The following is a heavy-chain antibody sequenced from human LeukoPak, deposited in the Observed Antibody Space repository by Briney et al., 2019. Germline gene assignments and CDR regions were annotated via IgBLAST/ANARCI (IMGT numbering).Heavy chain of an antibody. CDR2: ISYDGSNK. V-gene: IGHV3-30*18. CDR3: AKDLGDFYDSSGPFDY. D-gene: IGHD3-22*01. CDR1: GFTFSSYT. J-gene: IGHJ4*02. Sequence: PGGSLRLSCAASGFTFSSYTMSWVRQAPGKGLEWVAVISYDGSNKYYADSVKGRFTISRDNSKNTLYLQMNSLRAEDTAVYYCAKDLGDFYDSSGPFDYWGQGTLVTVSS.